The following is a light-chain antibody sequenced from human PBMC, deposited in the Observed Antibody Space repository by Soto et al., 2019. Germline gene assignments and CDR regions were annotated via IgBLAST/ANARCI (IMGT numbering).Light chain of an antibody. CDR3: QQYNNWPPLFT. J-gene: IGKJ3*01. V-gene: IGKV3-15*01. Sequence: EIVMTQSPATLSGSPGERATLSCRASQSISLNLAWYQQKPGQPPRLLIYDASTRATGIPARFSGSGSGTEFTLTISSLQSEDFAVYYCQQYNNWPPLFTFGPGTKVDIK. CDR1: QSISLN. CDR2: DAS.